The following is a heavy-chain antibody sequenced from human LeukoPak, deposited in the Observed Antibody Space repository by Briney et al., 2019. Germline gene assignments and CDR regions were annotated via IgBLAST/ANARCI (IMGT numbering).Heavy chain of an antibody. CDR2: IHSIGTT. J-gene: IGHJ5*02. CDR3: ATSYYGSGTYYNWFDP. V-gene: IGHV4-59*01. Sequence: PSETLSLTCTVSGGSISRNYWSWIRQTPGKGLEWIGYIHSIGTTNYNPPLESRLTISIDTSKNQFSLKLTSVTAADTAVYYCATSYYGSGTYYNWFDPWGQGTLVTVSS. D-gene: IGHD3-10*01. CDR1: GGSISRNY.